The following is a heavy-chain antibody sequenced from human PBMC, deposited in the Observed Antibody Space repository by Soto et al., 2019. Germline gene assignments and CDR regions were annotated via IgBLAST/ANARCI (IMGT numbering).Heavy chain of an antibody. CDR2: IIPILGIA. J-gene: IGHJ4*02. V-gene: IGHV1-69*02. D-gene: IGHD2-2*02. CDR1: GGTLSSYT. Sequence: GASVKVXCKASGGTLSSYTISWVRQAPGQGLEWMGRIIPILGIANYAQKFQGRVTITADKSTGTAYMELSSLRSEDTAVYYCAMEYCSSTSCYRDYWGQGTLVTVSS. CDR3: AMEYCSSTSCYRDY.